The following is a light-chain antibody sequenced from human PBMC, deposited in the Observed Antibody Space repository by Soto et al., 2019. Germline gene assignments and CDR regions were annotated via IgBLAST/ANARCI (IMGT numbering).Light chain of an antibody. CDR2: RNN. V-gene: IGLV1-47*01. CDR3: AAWDDSLSGRYV. J-gene: IGLJ1*01. CDR1: SSNIGSNY. Sequence: QFVLTQPPSASGTPGQRVTISCSGSSSNIGSNYVYWYQQLPGTAPKLLIYRNNQRPSGVPDRFSGSKSGTSASLAISGLRSEDEADYYCAAWDDSLSGRYVLGTGTKLTVL.